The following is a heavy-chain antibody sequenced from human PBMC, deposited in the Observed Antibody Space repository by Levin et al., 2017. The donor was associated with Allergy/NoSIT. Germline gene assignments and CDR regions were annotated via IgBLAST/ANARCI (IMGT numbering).Heavy chain of an antibody. CDR3: ARDLAAGMLHY. J-gene: IGHJ4*02. CDR2: IYHSGST. D-gene: IGHD6-13*01. CDR1: GYSISSGYY. Sequence: SQTRSLTCAVSGYSISSGYYWGWIRQPPGKGLEWIGSIYHSGSTYYNPSLKSRVTISVDTSKNQFSLKLSSVTAADTAVYYCARDLAAGMLHYWGQGTLVTVSS. V-gene: IGHV4-38-2*02.